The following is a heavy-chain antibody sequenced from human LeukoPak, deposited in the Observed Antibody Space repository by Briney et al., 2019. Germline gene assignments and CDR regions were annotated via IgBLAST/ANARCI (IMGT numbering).Heavy chain of an antibody. Sequence: SGGSLRLSCAASGFSFSSYTMNWVRQAPGKGLEWVAAIRGSDPGTYYADSVKGRFTISRVNSRNTLYLQMNRLRVEDEAVYYCAKGSRGSCRGAYCYSFDTWGQGAVVTVSS. V-gene: IGHV3-23*01. D-gene: IGHD2-21*02. CDR2: IRGSDPGT. J-gene: IGHJ4*02. CDR3: AKGSRGSCRGAYCYSFDT. CDR1: GFSFSSYT.